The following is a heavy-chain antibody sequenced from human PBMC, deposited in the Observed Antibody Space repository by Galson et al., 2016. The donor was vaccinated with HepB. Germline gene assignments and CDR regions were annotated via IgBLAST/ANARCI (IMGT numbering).Heavy chain of an antibody. CDR1: GGSIRGSIYY. CDR2: IYHSGNT. V-gene: IGHV4-39*01. CDR3: ASHDDSGWDY. D-gene: IGHD6-19*01. J-gene: IGHJ4*02. Sequence: SETLSLTCTVSGGSIRGSIYYWGWIRQPPGKGLEWIGSIYHSGNTYYSPSLSPSLKSRVTISVDTSKNQFSLKLRSVTAADTAVYYCASHDDSGWDYWGQGTLVTVSP.